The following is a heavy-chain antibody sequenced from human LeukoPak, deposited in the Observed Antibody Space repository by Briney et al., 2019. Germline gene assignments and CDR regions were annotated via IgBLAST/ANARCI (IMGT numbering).Heavy chain of an antibody. Sequence: SETLSLTCTVSGGSISSGDYYWSWLRQPPGKGLEWIGYIYYSGSTYYNPSLKSRVTISVDTSKNQFSLKLSSVTAADTAVYYCARFIVVVPAAGWFDPWGQGTLVTVSS. J-gene: IGHJ5*02. CDR2: IYYSGST. D-gene: IGHD2-2*01. CDR1: GGSISSGDYY. CDR3: ARFIVVVPAAGWFDP. V-gene: IGHV4-30-4*08.